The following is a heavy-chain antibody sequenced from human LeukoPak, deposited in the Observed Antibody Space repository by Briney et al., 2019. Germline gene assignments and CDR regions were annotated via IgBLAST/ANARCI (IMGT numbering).Heavy chain of an antibody. J-gene: IGHJ4*02. Sequence: GGSLRLSCAASGFAFSSYGMHWVRQAPGKGLEWVAFIRYDGSNKYYADSVKGRFTISRDNSKNTLYLQMNSLRAEDTAVYYCAKDRGYSYGYYDYWGQGTLVTVSS. V-gene: IGHV3-30*02. CDR1: GFAFSSYG. CDR3: AKDRGYSYGYYDY. CDR2: IRYDGSNK. D-gene: IGHD5-18*01.